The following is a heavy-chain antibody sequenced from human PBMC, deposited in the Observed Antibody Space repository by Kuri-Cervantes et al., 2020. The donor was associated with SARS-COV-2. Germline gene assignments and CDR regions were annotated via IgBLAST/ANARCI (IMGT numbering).Heavy chain of an antibody. CDR2: ISSSGSTI. CDR1: GFTFSDYY. V-gene: IGHV3-11*04. J-gene: IGHJ5*02. Sequence: GESLKISCAASGFTFSDYYMSWIRQAPGKGLEWVSYISSSGSTIYYADSVKSRFIISRDNAKNSLYLQMNSLRAEDTAVYYCARDTYSSGWHGGWFDPWGQGTLVTVSS. D-gene: IGHD6-19*01. CDR3: ARDTYSSGWHGGWFDP.